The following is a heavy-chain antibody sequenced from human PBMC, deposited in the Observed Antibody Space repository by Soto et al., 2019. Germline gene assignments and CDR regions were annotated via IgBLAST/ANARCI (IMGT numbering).Heavy chain of an antibody. CDR3: ARGVTEGVDY. D-gene: IGHD1-26*01. V-gene: IGHV1-8*01. CDR2: MQPSSGRT. Sequence: ASVKVSCKASGYSFTSLGINWVRQTTGQGLEWMGWMQPSSGRTGYAQKFQGRVTMTRDTSINTAYMELSSLTSDDTAFYYCARGVTEGVDYWGQGTLVTVSS. CDR1: GYSFTSLG. J-gene: IGHJ4*02.